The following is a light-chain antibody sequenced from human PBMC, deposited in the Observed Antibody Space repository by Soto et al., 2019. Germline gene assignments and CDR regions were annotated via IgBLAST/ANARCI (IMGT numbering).Light chain of an antibody. CDR1: TGAVTSGHY. Sequence: QAVVTQEPSLTVSPGGTVTLTCGSSTGAVTSGHYPYWFQQKPGQAPRTLIYDTSNKHSWTPARFSGSLLGFKAALTLSGAQTEDEAEYYCLRSYSGARGVFGGGTMLTVL. V-gene: IGLV7-46*01. CDR3: LRSYSGARGV. CDR2: DTS. J-gene: IGLJ2*01.